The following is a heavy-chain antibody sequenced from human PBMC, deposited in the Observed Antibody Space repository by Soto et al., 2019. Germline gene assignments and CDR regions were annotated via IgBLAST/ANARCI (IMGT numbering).Heavy chain of an antibody. CDR1: ESAFSNYA. V-gene: IGHV3-30*18. J-gene: IGHJ4*02. Sequence: VQLVESGGGVVQPGMSLRLSCAASESAFSNYAMHWVRQAPGKGLEWVAAVSYDVSLKYYADSVKGRFTISRDSSKNTLYLQMNRLTSEDTAVYYCAKGRDGYRHYFDYWGQGTLVTVSS. CDR2: VSYDVSLK. D-gene: IGHD5-12*01. CDR3: AKGRDGYRHYFDY.